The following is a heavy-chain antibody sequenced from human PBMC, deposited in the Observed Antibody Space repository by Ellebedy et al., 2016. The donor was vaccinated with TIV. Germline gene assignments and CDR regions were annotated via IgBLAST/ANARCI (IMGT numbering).Heavy chain of an antibody. J-gene: IGHJ6*02. CDR2: IDWDDDK. CDR3: AHATGLGYYYGMDV. CDR1: GFSLSTSGMC. Sequence: SGPTLVKPTQTLTLTCTFSGFSLSTSGMCVSWIRQPPGKALEWLARIDWDDDKYYSTSLKTRLTITKDTSKNQVVLTMTNMDPVDTATYYCAHATGLGYYYGMDVWGQGTTVTVSS. V-gene: IGHV2-70*12. D-gene: IGHD3-10*01.